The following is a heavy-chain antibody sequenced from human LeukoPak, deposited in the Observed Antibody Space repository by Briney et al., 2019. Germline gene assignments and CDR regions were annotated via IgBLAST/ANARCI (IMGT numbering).Heavy chain of an antibody. D-gene: IGHD3-22*01. V-gene: IGHV3-33*01. CDR1: GFTLSAYG. CDR2: IWSDGSHQ. Sequence: GRSLRLSCATSGFTLSAYGMHWVRQAPGKGLEWVGIIWSDGSHQYYADSVKGRFTISRDIARNTLSLQMSSLRAEDTAIYYCARDHDGTAYYLDAIGIWGQGTMVTVSS. J-gene: IGHJ3*02. CDR3: ARDHDGTAYYLDAIGI.